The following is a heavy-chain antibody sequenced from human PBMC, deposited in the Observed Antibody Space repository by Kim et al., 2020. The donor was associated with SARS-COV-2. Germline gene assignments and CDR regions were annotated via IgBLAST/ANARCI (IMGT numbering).Heavy chain of an antibody. Sequence: GGSLRLSCAASGFTFSSYWMHWVRQAPGKGLMWVSRINSDGSSTSYADSVKGRFTISRDNAKNTLYLQMNSLRVEDTAVYYCARDGSNYGDYGYWGQGTLVTVSS. J-gene: IGHJ4*02. CDR2: INSDGSST. CDR1: GFTFSSYW. V-gene: IGHV3-74*01. CDR3: ARDGSNYGDYGY. D-gene: IGHD4-17*01.